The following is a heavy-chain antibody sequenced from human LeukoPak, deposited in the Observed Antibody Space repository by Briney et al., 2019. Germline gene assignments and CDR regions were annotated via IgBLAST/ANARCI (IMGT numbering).Heavy chain of an antibody. CDR1: GFTFGDYA. CDR2: IRSKAYGGTT. Sequence: GGSLRLSCTASGFTFGDYAMSWFRQAPGKGLEWVGFIRSKAYGGTTEYAASVKGRFTISRDDSKSIAYLQMNSLKTEDTAVYYCTKLYDILTGYYYGMDVWGQGTTVTVSS. D-gene: IGHD3-9*01. CDR3: TKLYDILTGYYYGMDV. V-gene: IGHV3-49*03. J-gene: IGHJ6*02.